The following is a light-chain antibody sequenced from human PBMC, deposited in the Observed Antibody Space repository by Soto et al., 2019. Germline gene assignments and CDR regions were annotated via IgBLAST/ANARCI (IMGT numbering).Light chain of an antibody. J-gene: IGKJ3*01. Sequence: EIVMTQSPATLSVSPGERATLSCRASQSVSINLAWYQQKPGQAPRLLIYGASTRATGIPGRFSGSGSGTDFTLTISRLEPEDFAVYYCQQYGRSPFTFGPGTKVDI. CDR3: QQYGRSPFT. V-gene: IGKV3-20*01. CDR1: QSVSIN. CDR2: GAS.